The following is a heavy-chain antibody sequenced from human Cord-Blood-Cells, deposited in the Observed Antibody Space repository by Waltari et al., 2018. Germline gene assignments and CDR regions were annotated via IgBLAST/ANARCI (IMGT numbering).Heavy chain of an antibody. Sequence: EVQLVESGGGLVKPGGSLRLSCAASGFPFSSYSMTWVRQAPGKGLEWVSSISSSSYIYYADSVKGRFTISRDNAKNSLYLQMNSLRAEDTAVYYCARDFKPWYFDLWGRGTLVTVSS. CDR1: GFPFSSYS. V-gene: IGHV3-21*01. CDR2: ISSSSYI. CDR3: ARDFKPWYFDL. J-gene: IGHJ2*01.